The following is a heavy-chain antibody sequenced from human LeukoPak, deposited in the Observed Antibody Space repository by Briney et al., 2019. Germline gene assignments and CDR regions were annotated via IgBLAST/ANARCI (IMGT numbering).Heavy chain of an antibody. CDR3: ARVGTNQWLRFLRTTDYYYMDV. CDR1: GGSISSSSYY. CDR2: IYYSGST. D-gene: IGHD5-12*01. J-gene: IGHJ6*03. Sequence: PSETLSLTCTVSGGSISSSSYYWGWIRQPPGKGLEWIGSIYYSGSTYYNPSLKSRVTISVDTSKNQFSLKLSSVTAADTAVYYCARVGTNQWLRFLRTTDYYYMDVWGKGTTVTVSS. V-gene: IGHV4-39*07.